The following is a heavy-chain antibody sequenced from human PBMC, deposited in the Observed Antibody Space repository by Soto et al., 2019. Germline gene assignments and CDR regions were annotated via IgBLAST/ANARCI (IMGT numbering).Heavy chain of an antibody. CDR3: AREGYPRGNWFDP. D-gene: IGHD5-12*01. Sequence: QVQLQESGPGLVKPSQTLSLTCTVSGGSISSGGYYWSWIRQHPGKGLEWIGYINYSGSTYYNPSLTSRVTISVDTSKSQFSLKLSSVTAADTAVYYCAREGYPRGNWFDPWGQGTLVTVSS. CDR1: GGSISSGGYY. CDR2: INYSGST. V-gene: IGHV4-31*03. J-gene: IGHJ5*02.